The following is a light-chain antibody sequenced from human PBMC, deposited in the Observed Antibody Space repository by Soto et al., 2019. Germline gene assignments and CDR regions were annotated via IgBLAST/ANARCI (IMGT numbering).Light chain of an antibody. CDR1: SSDVGGYDY. J-gene: IGLJ2*01. CDR2: AVS. V-gene: IGLV2-14*01. Sequence: QSVLTQPASVSGSPGQSITISCTGTSSDVGGYDYVSWYQQHPGKAPKLMISAVSNRPSGVSNRFSGSKSANTASLTISGLQAEDEADYYCSSYTTIGAPHVIFGGGTKLTVL. CDR3: SSYTTIGAPHVI.